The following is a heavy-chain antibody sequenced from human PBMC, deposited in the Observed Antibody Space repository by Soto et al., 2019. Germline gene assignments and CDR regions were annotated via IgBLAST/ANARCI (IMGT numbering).Heavy chain of an antibody. CDR3: ARKLAGSFAGPVYYF. CDR2: IYPGDSDT. J-gene: IGHJ2*01. Sequence: PGPYLKISGHRSGDIFSIYFIAWVCPPPGKGMEWMGIIYPGDSDTKCSPSFQGQVTSSADKSRAAYLQCSSLKASDTALYYCARKLAGSFAGPVYYF. V-gene: IGHV5-51*01. D-gene: IGHD3-16*01. CDR1: GDIFSIYF.